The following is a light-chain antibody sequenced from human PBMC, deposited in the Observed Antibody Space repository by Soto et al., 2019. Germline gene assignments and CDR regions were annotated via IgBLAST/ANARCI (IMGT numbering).Light chain of an antibody. CDR1: QSVSSN. CDR2: DAS. Sequence: EIVLTQSPATLSLSPGERATLSCRASQSVSSNLAWYQQKPGQAPRLLIYDASNRATGIPARFSGSGSGTDFTLTISSLEPEDFAVYYCQQRSNWPPLTFGGGTKVEMK. J-gene: IGKJ4*01. CDR3: QQRSNWPPLT. V-gene: IGKV3-11*01.